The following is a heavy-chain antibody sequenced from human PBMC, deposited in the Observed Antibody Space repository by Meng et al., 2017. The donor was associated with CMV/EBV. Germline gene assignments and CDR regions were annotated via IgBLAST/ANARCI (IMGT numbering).Heavy chain of an antibody. D-gene: IGHD2-2*01. CDR1: GFTFSSYG. V-gene: IGHV3-30*02. J-gene: IGHJ4*02. CDR2: IRYDGSNK. Sequence: GESLKISCAASGFTFSSYGMHWVRQAPGKGLEWVAFIRYDGSNKYCADSVKGRFTISRDNSKNTLYLQMNSLRAEDTAVYYCAKDGRADIVVVPAAIDYWGQGTLVTVSS. CDR3: AKDGRADIVVVPAAIDY.